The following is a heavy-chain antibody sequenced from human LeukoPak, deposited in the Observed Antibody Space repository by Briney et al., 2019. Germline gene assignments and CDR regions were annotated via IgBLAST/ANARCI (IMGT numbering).Heavy chain of an antibody. CDR2: ISGSGGST. V-gene: IGHV3-23*01. Sequence: SWVRQAPGKGLEWVSAISGSGGSTYYADSVKGRFTISRDNSKNTLYLQMNSLRAEDTAVYYCAKVVRFDIWGRGTMVTVSS. J-gene: IGHJ3*02. CDR3: AKVVRFDI.